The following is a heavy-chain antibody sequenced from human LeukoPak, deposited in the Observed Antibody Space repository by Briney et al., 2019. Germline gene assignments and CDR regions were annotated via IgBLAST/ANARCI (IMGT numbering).Heavy chain of an antibody. CDR1: GFTFSSYA. D-gene: IGHD3-3*01. CDR2: ISGSGGST. J-gene: IGHJ4*02. V-gene: IGHV3-23*01. CDR3: ARGKDHDFWNPFDH. Sequence: GGSLRLSCAASGFTFSSYAMSWVRQAQGKGLEWVSAISGSGGSTYYADSVKGRFTISRDNSKNTLYLQMNSLRAEDTAVYYCARGKDHDFWNPFDHWGQGTLVTVSS.